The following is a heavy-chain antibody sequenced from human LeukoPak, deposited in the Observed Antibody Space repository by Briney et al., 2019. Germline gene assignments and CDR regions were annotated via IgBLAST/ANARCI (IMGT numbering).Heavy chain of an antibody. CDR1: GYTLTELS. V-gene: IGHV1-24*01. CDR3: ATDAEYSSSSERHY. D-gene: IGHD6-6*01. J-gene: IGHJ4*02. Sequence: EASVKVSCKVSGYTLTELSMHWVRQAPGKGLEWMGGFDPEDGETIYAQKFQGGVTMTEDTSTDTAYMELSSLRSEDTAVYYCATDAEYSSSSERHYWGQGTLVTVSS. CDR2: FDPEDGET.